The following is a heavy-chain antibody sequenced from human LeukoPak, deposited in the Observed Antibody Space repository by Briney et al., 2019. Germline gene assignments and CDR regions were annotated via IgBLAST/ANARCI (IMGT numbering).Heavy chain of an antibody. CDR1: GGSFSGYY. J-gene: IGHJ6*02. Sequence: SETLSLTCAVYGGSFSGYYWSWIRQPPGKGLEWIGEINHSGSTNYNPSLKSRVTISVDTSKNQFSLKLTSVTAADTAVYYCARGLPRHGMDVWGQGTTVTVSS. CDR3: ARGLPRHGMDV. V-gene: IGHV4-34*01. CDR2: INHSGST.